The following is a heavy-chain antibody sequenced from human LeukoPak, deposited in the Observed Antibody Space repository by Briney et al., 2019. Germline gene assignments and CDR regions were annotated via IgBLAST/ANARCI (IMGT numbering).Heavy chain of an antibody. V-gene: IGHV3-30*02. CDR2: IRYDGSNK. J-gene: IGHJ4*02. CDR3: AKGGGFWSGYPFGY. Sequence: GGSLRLSCAASGFTFSSYGMHWVRQAPGKGLEWVAFIRYDGSNKYYADSVKGRFTISRDNSKNTLYLQMNSLRAEDTAVYYCAKGGGFWSGYPFGYWGQGTLVTVSS. D-gene: IGHD3-3*01. CDR1: GFTFSSYG.